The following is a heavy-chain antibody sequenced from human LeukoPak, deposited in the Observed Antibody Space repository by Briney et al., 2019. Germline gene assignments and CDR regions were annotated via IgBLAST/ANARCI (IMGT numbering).Heavy chain of an antibody. CDR1: GFTFSSYS. CDR3: AGGYSYGYNYYYYMDV. Sequence: GGALRLSCAASGFTFSSYSMNWVRQAPGKGLEWVSSISSGSSSYIYYADSVKGRFTISRDNAKNSLYLQMNSLRAEDTAVYYCAGGYSYGYNYYYYMDVWGKGTTVTVSS. D-gene: IGHD5-18*01. CDR2: ISSGSSSYI. J-gene: IGHJ6*03. V-gene: IGHV3-21*01.